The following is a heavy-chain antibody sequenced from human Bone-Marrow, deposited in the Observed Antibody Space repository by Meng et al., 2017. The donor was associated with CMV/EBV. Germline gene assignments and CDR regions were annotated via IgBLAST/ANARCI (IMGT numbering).Heavy chain of an antibody. J-gene: IGHJ4*02. CDR2: IWYDGSNK. D-gene: IGHD6-19*01. V-gene: IGHV3-33*06. CDR3: AKDLFNSRGVDY. CDR1: GFTFSSYG. Sequence: GESLKISCAAPGFTFSSYGMHWVRQAPGKGLEWVAVIWYDGSNKYYADSVKGRFTISRDNSKNTLYLQMNSLRAEDTAVYYCAKDLFNSRGVDYWGQGTLVTVSS.